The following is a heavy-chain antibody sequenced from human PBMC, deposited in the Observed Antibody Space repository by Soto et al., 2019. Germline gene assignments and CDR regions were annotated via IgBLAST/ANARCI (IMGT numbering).Heavy chain of an antibody. V-gene: IGHV3-23*01. J-gene: IGHJ6*02. CDR2: IDGGIHST. CDR1: GFTFSDDA. CDR3: EKHRDVAYDLAPGFYHSSMDV. D-gene: IGHD3-16*01. Sequence: AGGSLSLSCAASGFTFSDDAMSWVRQAPGKGLEWVSIIDGGIHSTSYADSVKGRFTISRDYSKNTLFLQMNSLRAEDTAVYYCEKHRDVAYDLAPGFYHSSMDVWGQGTRVTVSS.